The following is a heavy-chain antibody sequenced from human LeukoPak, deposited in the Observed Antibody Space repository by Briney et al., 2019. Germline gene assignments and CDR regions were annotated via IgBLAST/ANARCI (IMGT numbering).Heavy chain of an antibody. CDR1: GYTFTNYY. Sequence: ASVKVSCKASGYTFTNYYFHWVRQAPGQGLEWMGIINPSGGSTSYAQKFQGRVTMTRDTSTSTVYMKLSSLRSEDTAVYYCAREIGPIQLHLWGSAFDYWGQGTWSPSPQ. J-gene: IGHJ4*02. CDR2: INPSGGST. CDR3: AREIGPIQLHLWGSAFDY. V-gene: IGHV1-46*01. D-gene: IGHD5-18*01.